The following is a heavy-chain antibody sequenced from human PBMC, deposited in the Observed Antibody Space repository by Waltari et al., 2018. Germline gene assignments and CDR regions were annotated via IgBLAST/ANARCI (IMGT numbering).Heavy chain of an antibody. CDR1: GYSISSGYY. D-gene: IGHD2-2*02. CDR3: ARHAFTYCSSTSCYTLGASYNWFDP. J-gene: IGHJ5*02. Sequence: QVQLQESGPGLVKPSETLSLTCTVSGYSISSGYYWGWIRQPPGKGLEWIGSIYHSGSTYYNPSLKSRVTISVDTSKNQFSLKLSSVTAADTAVYYCARHAFTYCSSTSCYTLGASYNWFDPWGQGTLVTVSS. CDR2: IYHSGST. V-gene: IGHV4-38-2*02.